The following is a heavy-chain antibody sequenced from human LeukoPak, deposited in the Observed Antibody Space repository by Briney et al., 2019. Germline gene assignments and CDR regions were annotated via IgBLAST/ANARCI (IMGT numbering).Heavy chain of an antibody. Sequence: SETLSLTCTVSGGSISSGSYYWSWIRQPAGKGLEWIGRIYTSGSTNYNPSLKSRVTISVDTSKNQFSLKLSSVTAADTAVYYCAGGKATFDYWVQGTLVTVSS. D-gene: IGHD3-16*01. V-gene: IGHV4-61*02. CDR2: IYTSGST. J-gene: IGHJ4*02. CDR3: AGGKATFDY. CDR1: GGSISSGSYY.